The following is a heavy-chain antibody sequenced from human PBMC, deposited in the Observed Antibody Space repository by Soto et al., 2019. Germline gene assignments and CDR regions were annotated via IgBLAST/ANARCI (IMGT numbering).Heavy chain of an antibody. CDR3: ARNREVCSGGSCYLNQYAFDI. CDR2: ISSSGSTI. J-gene: IGHJ3*02. D-gene: IGHD2-15*01. V-gene: IGHV3-48*03. CDR1: GFTFSSYE. Sequence: PXGSLRLSCAASGFTFSSYEMNGVRQAPGKGLEWVSYISSSGSTIYYADSVKGRFTISRDNAKNSLYLQMNSLRAEDTAVYYCARNREVCSGGSCYLNQYAFDIWGQGTMVTVSS.